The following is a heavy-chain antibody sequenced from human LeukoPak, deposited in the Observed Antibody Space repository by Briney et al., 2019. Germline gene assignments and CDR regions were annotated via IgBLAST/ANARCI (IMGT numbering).Heavy chain of an antibody. CDR1: GGSVSSGSYY. CDR3: SSITNGY. D-gene: IGHD3-10*01. J-gene: IGHJ4*02. CDR2: IYYSGST. Sequence: SETLSLTCTVSGGSVSSGSYYWGWIRQPPGKGLEWIGSIYYSGSTYYNPSLKSRVTISVDTSKNQFSLKLSSVTAADTAVYYCSSITNGYWGQGTLVTVSS. V-gene: IGHV4-39*01.